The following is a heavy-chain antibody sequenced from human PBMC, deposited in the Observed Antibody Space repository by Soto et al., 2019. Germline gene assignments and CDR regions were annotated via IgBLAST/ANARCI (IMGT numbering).Heavy chain of an antibody. CDR3: ARGCSGSCWFES. CDR1: GFSLSSSS. V-gene: IGHV3-48*04. Sequence: EVQLVESGGGFVEPGGSLRLSCAASGFSLSSSSMQWVRQAPGKGPEWIAYISDSSRGVVFYAESVKGRISMSRDNAKNSLYLQMDRLRADDSALYYCARGCSGSCWFESWGRGTQVTVSS. D-gene: IGHD2-15*01. J-gene: IGHJ5*01. CDR2: ISDSSRGVV.